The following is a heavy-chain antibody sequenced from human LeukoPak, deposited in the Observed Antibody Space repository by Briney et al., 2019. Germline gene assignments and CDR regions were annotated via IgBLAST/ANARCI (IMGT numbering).Heavy chain of an antibody. CDR2: ISAGNGNT. V-gene: IGHV1-18*01. D-gene: IGHD2-15*01. J-gene: IGHJ6*02. Sequence: ASVKVSCKASGYTLTNYDISWVRQAPGQGLEWMGWISAGNGNTNYAQKLQGRVTMTTDTSTSTAYMELRSLRSDDTAVYYCARDRFCSGGNCFSNYYGMDVWGQGTTVTVSS. CDR1: GYTLTNYD. CDR3: ARDRFCSGGNCFSNYYGMDV.